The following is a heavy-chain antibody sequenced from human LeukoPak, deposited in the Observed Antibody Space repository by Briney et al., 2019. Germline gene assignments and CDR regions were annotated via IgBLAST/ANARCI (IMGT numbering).Heavy chain of an antibody. CDR2: IYYSGST. CDR3: ATLSGSYLFDY. D-gene: IGHD1-26*01. Sequence: PSETLSLTCTVPGGSISSSSYYWGWIRQPPGKGLEWIGSIYYSGSTYYNPSLKSRVTISVDTSKNQFSLKLSSVTAADTAVYYCATLSGSYLFDYWGQGTLVTVSS. CDR1: GGSISSSSYY. V-gene: IGHV4-39*01. J-gene: IGHJ4*02.